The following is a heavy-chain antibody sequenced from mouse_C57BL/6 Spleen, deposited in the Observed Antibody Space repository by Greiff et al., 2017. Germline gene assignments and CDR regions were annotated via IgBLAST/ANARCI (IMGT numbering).Heavy chain of an antibody. J-gene: IGHJ3*01. D-gene: IGHD2-4*01. CDR2: LDPSDSYT. CDR1: GYTFTSYW. CDR3: ARGEDYDVSWFAY. V-gene: IGHV1-69*01. Sequence: VQLQQPGAELVMPGASVKLSCKASGYTFTSYWMHWVKQRPGQGLEWIGELDPSDSYTNYNQKFKGKSTLTVDKSSSTAYMQLSSLTSEDSAVYYCARGEDYDVSWFAYWGQGTLVTVSA.